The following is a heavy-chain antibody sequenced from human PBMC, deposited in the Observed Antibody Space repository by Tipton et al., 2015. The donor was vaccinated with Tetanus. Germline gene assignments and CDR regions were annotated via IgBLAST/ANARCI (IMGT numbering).Heavy chain of an antibody. V-gene: IGHV1-18*01. CDR1: GYTFTHYG. CDR3: ARGRGLGPHEFFEH. CDR2: ISPFNNNI. D-gene: IGHD7-27*01. J-gene: IGHJ5*02. Sequence: QLVQSGAEVKKPGASVKVSCKASGYTFTHYGVNWVRQASGQGLEWMGWISPFNNNINYAEKFQGRLTMTTDRSTSTVHMELRSLISDDTAVYYCARGRGLGPHEFFEHWGQGTLVTVSS.